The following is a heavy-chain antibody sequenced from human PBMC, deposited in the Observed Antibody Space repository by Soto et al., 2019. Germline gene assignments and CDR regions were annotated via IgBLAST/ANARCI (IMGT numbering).Heavy chain of an antibody. D-gene: IGHD3-10*01. CDR2: IIPMLSMA. Sequence: QIQLVQSGAEVKKPGSSVKVSCTASGDTFSRYTLSWVRQAPGQGLEWMGRIIPMLSMANYAQKFQGRVTINADKSTSTDYMELSSVRSEDSAVYYCATNYGSGSAHFDYWGQGTLVTVSS. V-gene: IGHV1-69*02. CDR1: GDTFSRYT. J-gene: IGHJ4*02. CDR3: ATNYGSGSAHFDY.